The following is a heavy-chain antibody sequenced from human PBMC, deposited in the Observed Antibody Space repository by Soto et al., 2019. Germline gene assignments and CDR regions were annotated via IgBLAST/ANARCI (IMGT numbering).Heavy chain of an antibody. CDR1: GFMFSSYW. D-gene: IGHD3-9*01. V-gene: IGHV3-7*05. J-gene: IGHJ4*02. CDR3: ATDILDF. Sequence: EVELVESGGGLVQPGGSLRLSCAATGFMFSSYWMTWVRQAPGQGLEWVAYINQNGSERYYVDSVEGRFTISRDNAKNSVFLQMENLRVEDTAMYYCATDILDFWGQGTLVSVSS. CDR2: INQNGSER.